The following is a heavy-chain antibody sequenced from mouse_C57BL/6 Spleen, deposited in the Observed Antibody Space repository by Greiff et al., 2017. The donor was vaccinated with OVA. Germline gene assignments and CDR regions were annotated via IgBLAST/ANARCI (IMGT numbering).Heavy chain of an antibody. CDR2: ISSGGDYI. CDR3: TRGFDYDGYFDY. V-gene: IGHV5-9-1*02. CDR1: GFTFSSYA. D-gene: IGHD2-4*01. Sequence: EVQRVESGEGLVKPGGSLKLSCAASGFTFSSYAMSWVRQTPEKRLEWVAYISSGGDYIYYADTVKGRFTISRDNARNTLYLQMSSLKSEDTAMYYCTRGFDYDGYFDYWGQGTTLTVSS. J-gene: IGHJ2*01.